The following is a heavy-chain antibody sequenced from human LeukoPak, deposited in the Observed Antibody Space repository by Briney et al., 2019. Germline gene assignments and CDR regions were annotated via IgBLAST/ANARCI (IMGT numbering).Heavy chain of an antibody. CDR2: ISYDGSNK. CDR1: GFTFSSYG. J-gene: IGHJ4*02. Sequence: PGGSLRLSCAASGFTFSSYGMHWVRQAPGKGLEWVAVISYDGSNKYYADSVKGRFTISRDNSKNTLYLQMNSLRAEDTAVYYCAKDPFGDGNVNYFDYWGQGTLVTVSS. V-gene: IGHV3-30*18. D-gene: IGHD3-3*01. CDR3: AKDPFGDGNVNYFDY.